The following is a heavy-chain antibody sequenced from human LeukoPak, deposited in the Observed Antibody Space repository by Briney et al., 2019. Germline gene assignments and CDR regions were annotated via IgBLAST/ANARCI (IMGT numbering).Heavy chain of an antibody. Sequence: GGSLRLSCTASGFTFSAYGMHWVRQAPGKGLEWVAFIRYEASNKYYADSVKGRFTISRDNSKNTVYLQMNNLRGEDTAMYYCVREFYGPWGQGTLVTVSS. V-gene: IGHV3-30*02. CDR1: GFTFSAYG. D-gene: IGHD4-17*01. CDR3: VREFYGP. CDR2: IRYEASNK. J-gene: IGHJ5*02.